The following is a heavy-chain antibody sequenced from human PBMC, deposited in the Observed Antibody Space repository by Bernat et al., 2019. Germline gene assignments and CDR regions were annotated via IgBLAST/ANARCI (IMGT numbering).Heavy chain of an antibody. D-gene: IGHD6-13*01. J-gene: IGHJ6*02. CDR3: ARETYSSRWHYYYYYGMDV. Sequence: QVQLLESGGGVVQPGRSLRLSCAASGFTFSSYGMHWVRQAPGKGLEWVAVIWYDGSNKYYAASVNDQFTNYRDNSKSTLYIQMNSLRAKGTDVYYCARETYSSRWHYYYYYGMDVWGRGTTVTVSS. CDR1: GFTFSSYG. V-gene: IGHV3-33*01. CDR2: IWYDGSNK.